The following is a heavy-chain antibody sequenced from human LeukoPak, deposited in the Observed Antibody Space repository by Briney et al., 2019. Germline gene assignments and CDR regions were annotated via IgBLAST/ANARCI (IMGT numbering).Heavy chain of an antibody. D-gene: IGHD6-13*01. CDR2: INHSGST. CDR1: GGSFSGYY. V-gene: IGHV4-34*01. J-gene: IGHJ6*02. Sequence: SETLSLTCAVYGGSFSGYYWSWIRQPPGKGLEWIGEINHSGSTNYNPSLKSRVTISVDASKNQFSLKLSSVTAADTAVYYCARGLGGIAAAGSYGMDVWGQGTTVTVSS. CDR3: ARGLGGIAAAGSYGMDV.